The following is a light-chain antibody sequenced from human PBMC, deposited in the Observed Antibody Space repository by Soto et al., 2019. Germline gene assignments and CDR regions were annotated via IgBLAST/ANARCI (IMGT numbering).Light chain of an antibody. CDR2: GAS. Sequence: EIVMTQSPATLSVSPGERVTLSCRASQSVSSNLAWYQQKPGQAPRLLIYGASTRATGIPARFSGSGSGTVFTLTISSLQSEDFAVYYCQQCNNWPLTFGQGTKVEIK. CDR1: QSVSSN. V-gene: IGKV3-15*01. J-gene: IGKJ1*01. CDR3: QQCNNWPLT.